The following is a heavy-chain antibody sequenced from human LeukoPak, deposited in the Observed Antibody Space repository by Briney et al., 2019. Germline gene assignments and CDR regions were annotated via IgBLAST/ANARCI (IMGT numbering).Heavy chain of an antibody. J-gene: IGHJ4*02. CDR1: GFTFDNYA. CDR2: ISGSGAGT. D-gene: IGHD3-22*01. Sequence: GGSLRLSCAASGFTFDNYAMSWVRQAPGKGLEWVSAISGSGAGTYYADSVKGRFTISRDNIKNTLFLHMNSLRAEDTAIYYCAKHIKRPTSSGHYPSLDYWGQGTLVTVSS. V-gene: IGHV3-23*01. CDR3: AKHIKRPTSSGHYPSLDY.